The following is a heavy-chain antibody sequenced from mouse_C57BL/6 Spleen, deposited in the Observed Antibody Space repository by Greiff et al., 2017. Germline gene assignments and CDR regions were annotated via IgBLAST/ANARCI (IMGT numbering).Heavy chain of an antibody. D-gene: IGHD3-2*02. V-gene: IGHV1-42*01. CDR2: INPSTGGT. J-gene: IGHJ3*01. CDR1: GYSFTGYY. CDR3: AKREDSSGYGSWFAY. Sequence: VQLQQSGPELVKPGASVKISCKASGYSFTGYYMNWVKQSPEKSLEWIGEINPSTGGTTYNQKFKAKATLTVDKSSSTAYMQLKSLTSEDSAVYYCAKREDSSGYGSWFAYWGQGTLVTVSA.